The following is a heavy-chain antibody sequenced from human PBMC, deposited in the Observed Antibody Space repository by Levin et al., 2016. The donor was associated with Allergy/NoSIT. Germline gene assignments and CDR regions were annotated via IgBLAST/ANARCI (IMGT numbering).Heavy chain of an antibody. Sequence: GGSLRLSCAASGFTFSSYEMNWVRQAPGKGLEWVSYISTSGSIISYADSVKGRFTISRDNAKNSLYLQMNSLRAEDTAVYYCARDRDSSGDDAFDIWGQGTMVTVSS. D-gene: IGHD6-19*01. CDR2: ISTSGSII. CDR3: ARDRDSSGDDAFDI. CDR1: GFTFSSYE. V-gene: IGHV3-48*03. J-gene: IGHJ3*02.